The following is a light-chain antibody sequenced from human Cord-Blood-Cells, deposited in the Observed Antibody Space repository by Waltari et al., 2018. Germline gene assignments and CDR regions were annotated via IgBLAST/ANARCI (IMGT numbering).Light chain of an antibody. V-gene: IGLV2-14*01. J-gene: IGLJ2*01. Sequence: QSALTQPASVSGSPGQSITISCTGTSSDVGGYNYVSWYQQHPGKAPKLMIYDVSNRPSGLSNRFSGSKSGNTASLTISGLQAEDEDDYYCSSYTSSSNVVFGGGTKLTVL. CDR1: SSDVGGYNY. CDR3: SSYTSSSNVV. CDR2: DVS.